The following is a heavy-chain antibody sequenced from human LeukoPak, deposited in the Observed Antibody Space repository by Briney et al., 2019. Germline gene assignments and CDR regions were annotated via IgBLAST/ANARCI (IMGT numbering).Heavy chain of an antibody. CDR2: ISYDGGNK. CDR3: AELGITMIGGV. V-gene: IGHV3-30*04. Sequence: GGSLRLSCAASGFTFSRSAMHWVRQAPGKGLEWVAIISYDGGNKYYADSVKGRFTISRDNAKNSLYLQMNSLRAEDTAVYYCAELGITMIGGVWGKGTTVTISS. CDR1: GFTFSRSA. J-gene: IGHJ6*04. D-gene: IGHD3-10*02.